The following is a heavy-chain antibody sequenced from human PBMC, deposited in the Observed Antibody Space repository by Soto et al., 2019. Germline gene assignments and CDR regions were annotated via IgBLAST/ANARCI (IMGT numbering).Heavy chain of an antibody. CDR2: IYYSGST. CDR1: GGSISSSTYY. D-gene: IGHD6-13*01. V-gene: IGHV4-39*01. CDR3: ARRGEQRLVRGFGFDY. Sequence: SETLSLTCTVSGGSISSSTYYWGWIRQPPGKGLEWIGTIYYSGSTYYNPSLKSRVTISVDTSKNQFSLKLSSVTAADTAVYYFARRGEQRLVRGFGFDYWGQGTLVTVSS. J-gene: IGHJ4*02.